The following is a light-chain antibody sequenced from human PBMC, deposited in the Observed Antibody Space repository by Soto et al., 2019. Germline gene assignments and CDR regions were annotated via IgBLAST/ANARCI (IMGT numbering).Light chain of an antibody. CDR3: MQALQSPRT. CDR1: QSLSHRNGKTY. J-gene: IGKJ2*01. V-gene: IGKV2-28*01. Sequence: EIDMTQSPLSLPVTPGEPASISCRSSQSLSHRNGKTYLDWYLQKPGQSPHLLIYLGSNRASGDPDRFTGSGSGTYFTLKIIRVEAEDVGIYYCMQALQSPRTFGQGTKLEIK. CDR2: LGS.